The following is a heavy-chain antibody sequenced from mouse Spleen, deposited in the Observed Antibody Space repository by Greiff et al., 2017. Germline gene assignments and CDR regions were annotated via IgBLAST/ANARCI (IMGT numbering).Heavy chain of an antibody. V-gene: IGHV5-6-2*01. CDR2: INSNGGST. D-gene: IGHD2-1*01. J-gene: IGHJ2*01. CDR3: ARALLWDY. CDR1: GFTFSSYA. Sequence: EVKLVESGGGLVKPGGSLKLSCAASGFTFSSYAMSWVRQTPEKRLEWVAAINSNGGSTYYPDTVKDRFTISRDNAKNTLYLQMSSLRSEDTALYYCARALLWDYWGQGTTLTVSS.